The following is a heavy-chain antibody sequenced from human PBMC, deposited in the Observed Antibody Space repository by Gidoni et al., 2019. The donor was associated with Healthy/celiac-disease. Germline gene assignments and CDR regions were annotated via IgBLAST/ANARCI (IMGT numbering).Heavy chain of an antibody. CDR3: AHRLGAPGYFDY. CDR2: IYWDDDK. J-gene: IGHJ4*02. D-gene: IGHD3-16*01. CDR1: GFSLRSSGVG. Sequence: QITLKESGPTLVKPTQTLTLTCTFSGFSLRSSGVGVGWTRQPPGKALEWLALIYWDDDKLYSSTLRSRLTITKDTSKNQVVLTMTNMDPVDTATYYCAHRLGAPGYFDYWGQGTLVTVSS. V-gene: IGHV2-5*02.